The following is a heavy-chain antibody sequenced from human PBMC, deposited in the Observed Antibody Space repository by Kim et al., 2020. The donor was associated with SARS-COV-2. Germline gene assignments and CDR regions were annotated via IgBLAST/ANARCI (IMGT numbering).Heavy chain of an antibody. J-gene: IGHJ4*02. CDR3: AREGGWIAAAGIDY. D-gene: IGHD6-13*01. CDR1: GGSFSGYY. V-gene: IGHV4-34*01. Sequence: SETLSLTCAVYGGSFSGYYWSWIRQPPGKGLEWIGEINHSGSTNYNPSLKSRVTISVDTSKNQFSLKLSSVTAADTAVYYCAREGGWIAAAGIDYWGQGTLVTVSS. CDR2: INHSGST.